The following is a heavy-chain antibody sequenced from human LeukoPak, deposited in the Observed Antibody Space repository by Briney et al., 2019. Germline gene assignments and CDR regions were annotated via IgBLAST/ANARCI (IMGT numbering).Heavy chain of an antibody. V-gene: IGHV3-30*18. D-gene: IGHD5-18*01. Sequence: PGGSLRLSCAASGFTFSSYGMHWVRQAPGKGLEWVAVISYDGSNKYYADSVKGRFTISRDNSKNTLYLQMNSLRAEDTAVYYCAKEGGYSYYIDYWGQGTLVTVSS. J-gene: IGHJ4*02. CDR1: GFTFSSYG. CDR2: ISYDGSNK. CDR3: AKEGGYSYYIDY.